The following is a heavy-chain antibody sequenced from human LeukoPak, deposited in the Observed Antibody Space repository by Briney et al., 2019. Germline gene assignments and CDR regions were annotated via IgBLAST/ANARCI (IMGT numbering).Heavy chain of an antibody. CDR3: ATVLAAIPSPFDP. D-gene: IGHD2-2*02. CDR1: GLTFSDYY. CDR2: INHSGST. V-gene: IGHV4-34*01. J-gene: IGHJ5*02. Sequence: SETLSLTCAVYGLTFSDYYWSWIRQPPGKGLEWIGEINHSGSTNYNPSLKSRVTISVDTYKKQFSLKLSSVTAADTAVYYCATVLAAIPSPFDPWGQGTLVTVSS.